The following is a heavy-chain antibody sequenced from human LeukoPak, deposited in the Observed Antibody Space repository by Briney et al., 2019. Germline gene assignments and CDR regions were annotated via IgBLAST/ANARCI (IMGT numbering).Heavy chain of an antibody. D-gene: IGHD2-2*01. CDR1: GGSISSGGYY. J-gene: IGHJ6*03. CDR3: ARVGAIGCSSTSCYAYYYYYYMDV. CDR2: IYHSGST. V-gene: IGHV4-30-2*01. Sequence: SQTLSLTCTVSGGSISSGGYYWGWIRQPPGKGLEWIGYIYHSGSTYYNPSLKSRVTISVDRSKNQFSLKLSSVTAADTAVYYCARVGAIGCSSTSCYAYYYYYYMDVWGKGTTVTVSS.